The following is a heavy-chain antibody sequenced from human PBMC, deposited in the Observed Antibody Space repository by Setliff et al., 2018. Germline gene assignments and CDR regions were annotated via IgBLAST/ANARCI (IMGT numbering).Heavy chain of an antibody. CDR3: ARIGGSTTVNLLGLFQTPPDAFDI. V-gene: IGHV1-8*02. CDR2: MNPNSGNT. CDR1: GYTFTSYD. J-gene: IGHJ3*02. D-gene: IGHD4-17*01. Sequence: ASVKVSCKASGYTFTSYDINWVRQATGQGLEWMGWMNPNSGNTGYAQKFQGRVTMTRNTSISTAYMELSSLRSEDTAVYYCARIGGSTTVNLLGLFQTPPDAFDIWGQGTMVTVSS.